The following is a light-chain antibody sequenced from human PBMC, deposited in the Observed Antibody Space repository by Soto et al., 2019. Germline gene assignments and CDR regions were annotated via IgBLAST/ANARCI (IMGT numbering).Light chain of an antibody. CDR3: QHYNNWPPWT. V-gene: IGKV3-15*01. CDR2: GAS. J-gene: IGKJ1*01. CDR1: QRISSN. Sequence: EVVMTQSPATLSVSPGERATLSCRASQRISSNLAWYQQRRGQAPRLLIYGASTRAPGIPARFSGSGSETEFTLNISSLQSEDFAVYYCQHYNNWPPWTFGQGTKVEIK.